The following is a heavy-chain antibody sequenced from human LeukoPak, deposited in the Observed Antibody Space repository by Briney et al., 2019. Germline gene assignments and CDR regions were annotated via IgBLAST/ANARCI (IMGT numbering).Heavy chain of an antibody. CDR3: ARPKSGTYYYFDY. V-gene: IGHV5-51*01. J-gene: IGHJ4*02. Sequence: GESLKISCKGSGYSFTSYWVAWVRQMPGKGLEWMGIIYPGDSDTRCSPSFQGQVTISADKSIRTAYLQWSSLKASDTAMYYCARPKSGTYYYFDYWGQGTLVTVSS. CDR1: GYSFTSYW. D-gene: IGHD1-26*01. CDR2: IYPGDSDT.